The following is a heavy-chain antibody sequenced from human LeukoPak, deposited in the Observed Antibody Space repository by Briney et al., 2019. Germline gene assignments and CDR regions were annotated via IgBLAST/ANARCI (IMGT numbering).Heavy chain of an antibody. D-gene: IGHD3-22*01. CDR2: IYYSGST. CDR1: GGSISSYY. J-gene: IGHJ4*02. Sequence: PSETLSLTCTVSGGSISSYYWRWIRQPPGKGLEWIGYIYYSGSTNYNPSLKSRVTISVDTSKNQFSLKLSSVTAADTAVYYCARGDSSGYYALDYWGQGTLVTVSS. CDR3: ARGDSSGYYALDY. V-gene: IGHV4-59*01.